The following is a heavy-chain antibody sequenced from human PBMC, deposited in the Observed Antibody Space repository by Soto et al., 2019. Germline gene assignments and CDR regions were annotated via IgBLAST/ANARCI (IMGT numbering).Heavy chain of an antibody. J-gene: IGHJ4*02. V-gene: IGHV4-4*02. CDR3: ARDAAVPGETDRFDY. CDR1: GDSISSNVW. Sequence: QVQLQESGPGLVRPSGTLSLTCAVSGDSISSNVWWSWVRQPPGKGLEWIGEIYHSGSANFNPSPKSRVTMSVDTSKNQFSLKLNSVTAADTAMYYCARDAAVPGETDRFDYWGQGTLVTVSS. CDR2: IYHSGSA. D-gene: IGHD6-19*01.